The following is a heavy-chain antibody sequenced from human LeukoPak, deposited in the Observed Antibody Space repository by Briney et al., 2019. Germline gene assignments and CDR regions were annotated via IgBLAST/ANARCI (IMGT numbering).Heavy chain of an antibody. Sequence: ASVTVSFMSSGYAFTDYHIHWVRPAPGQGLAWMGWSTPHSGDTNYAQKFQGRVTMSRDTSISTAYMELSRLSSDDTAVYDCAREESGGWYVFDYWGQGTLVTVSS. CDR2: STPHSGDT. D-gene: IGHD6-19*01. V-gene: IGHV1-2*02. CDR1: GYAFTDYH. CDR3: AREESGGWYVFDY. J-gene: IGHJ4*02.